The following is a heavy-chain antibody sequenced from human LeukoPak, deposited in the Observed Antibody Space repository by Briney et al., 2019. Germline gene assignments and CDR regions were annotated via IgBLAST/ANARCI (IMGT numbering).Heavy chain of an antibody. D-gene: IGHD6-13*01. Sequence: GESLKISCKGSGYSFTNNWIAWVRQMPGKGLEWMGIIYPGDSDTTYSPSFQGQVTISVDKSISTAYLQWSSLKASDTAMYYCARDGYSNSWSFDYWGQGTLVTVSS. CDR2: IYPGDSDT. CDR1: GYSFTNNW. V-gene: IGHV5-51*01. CDR3: ARDGYSNSWSFDY. J-gene: IGHJ4*02.